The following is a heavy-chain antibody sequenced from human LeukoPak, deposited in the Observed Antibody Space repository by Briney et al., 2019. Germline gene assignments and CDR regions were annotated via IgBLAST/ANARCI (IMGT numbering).Heavy chain of an antibody. J-gene: IGHJ4*02. CDR1: GGSISSYY. CDR3: AVQSAAVGTIDY. V-gene: IGHV4-4*07. CDR2: INTSGST. D-gene: IGHD6-13*01. Sequence: SETLSLTCTVSGGSISSYYWSWIRQPAGKGLEWIGRINTSGSTNYNPSLKSRVTMSVDTSKNQFSLKLSSVTAADMAVYYCAVQSAAVGTIDYWGQGTLVTVSS.